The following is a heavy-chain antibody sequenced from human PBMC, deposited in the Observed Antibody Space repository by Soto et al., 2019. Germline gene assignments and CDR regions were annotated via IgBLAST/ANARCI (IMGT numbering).Heavy chain of an antibody. J-gene: IGHJ4*02. D-gene: IGHD3-10*01. CDR1: GFTFSDYY. CDR3: ARGTYGSGRDYFDS. Sequence: QVQLVESGGNLVTPGGSLRLSCAASGFTFSDYYMSWIRQAPGKGLEWISYISGTTTDTRYADSVKGRFTISRDNAKNSLFLQTSSLRAEDTAVYHCARGTYGSGRDYFDSWGQGTLVTVSS. CDR2: ISGTTTDT. V-gene: IGHV3-11*06.